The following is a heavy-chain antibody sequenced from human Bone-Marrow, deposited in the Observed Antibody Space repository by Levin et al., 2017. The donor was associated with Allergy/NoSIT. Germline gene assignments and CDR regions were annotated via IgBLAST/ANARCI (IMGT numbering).Heavy chain of an antibody. D-gene: IGHD3-10*01. CDR1: GFSLATSGEG. CDR3: AHLLDVYNYGSGSYRYFDS. J-gene: IGHJ4*02. Sequence: SFPTLVKPTQTLTLTCNFSGFSLATSGEGVGWILHPPFPSVSFLSLLSFSSDPRYSPSLKNRLSVTKDTSKNQVVLLMTNMDPVDTGTYYCAHLLDVYNYGSGSYRYFDSWGQGTLVTVSS. V-gene: IGHV2-5*01. CDR2: LSFSSDP.